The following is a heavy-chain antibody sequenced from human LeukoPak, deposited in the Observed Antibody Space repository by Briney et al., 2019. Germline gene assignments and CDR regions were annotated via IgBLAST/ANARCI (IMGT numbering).Heavy chain of an antibody. CDR3: ARDRGGRVDY. D-gene: IGHD3-16*01. J-gene: IGHJ4*02. CDR1: GFTFRSYS. Sequence: GGSLRLSCAASGFTFRSYSMNWVRQAPGKGLEWLSYISSGGSTIYYADSVKGRFTISRDNAKNSLYLQMNTLRDEDTAVYYCARDRGGRVDYWGQGTLVTVSS. V-gene: IGHV3-48*02. CDR2: ISSGGSTI.